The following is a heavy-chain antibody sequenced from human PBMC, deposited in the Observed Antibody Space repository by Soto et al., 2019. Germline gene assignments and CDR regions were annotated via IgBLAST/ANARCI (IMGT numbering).Heavy chain of an antibody. CDR2: VSGGGSGP. J-gene: IGHJ5*02. V-gene: IGHV3-23*01. Sequence: EVQLLESGGGLIQPGGSLRLSCAASGFTFRSSAMTWVRQAPGKGLEWVASVSGGGSGPFYADSVRGRFTISRDNFNNALYLHMPSLRPEDTAVYHCAKDQSEVYSSAFNSPLEAWGQGTLVAVSS. CDR1: GFTFRSSA. CDR3: AKDQSEVYSSAFNSPLEA. D-gene: IGHD3-22*01.